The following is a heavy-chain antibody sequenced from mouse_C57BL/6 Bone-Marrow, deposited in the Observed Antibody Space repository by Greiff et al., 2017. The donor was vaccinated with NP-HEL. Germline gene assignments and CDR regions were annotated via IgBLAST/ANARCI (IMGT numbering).Heavy chain of an antibody. CDR1: GYTFTSYW. V-gene: IGHV1-61*01. CDR2: IYPSDSET. D-gene: IGHD2-4*01. Sequence: VQLQQSGAELVRPGSSVKLSCKASGYTFTSYWMDWVKQRPGQGLEWIGNIYPSDSETHYNQKFKDKATLTVDKSSSTAYMQLSSLTSEDSAVYYCARVGYDYDLDYWGQGTTLTVSS. CDR3: ARVGYDYDLDY. J-gene: IGHJ2*01.